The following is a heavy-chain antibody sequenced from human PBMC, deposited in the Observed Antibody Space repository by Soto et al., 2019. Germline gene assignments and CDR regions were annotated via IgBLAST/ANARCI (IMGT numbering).Heavy chain of an antibody. CDR3: VRREVTPAFVDY. Sequence: EVQLMESGGGLVQPGGSLRLSCAASGFTVSTYYMNWVRQAPGKGLEWVSVIFSDGNTYYADSVKGRFTISRDNSKNTVYFPVNSLRDEDTAVYFCVRREVTPAFVDYWGQGTLVTVSS. CDR2: IFSDGNT. CDR1: GFTVSTYY. V-gene: IGHV3-66*04. J-gene: IGHJ4*02. D-gene: IGHD2-21*02.